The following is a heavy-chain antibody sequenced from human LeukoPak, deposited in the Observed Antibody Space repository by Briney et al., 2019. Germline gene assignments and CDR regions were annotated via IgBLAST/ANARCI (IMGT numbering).Heavy chain of an antibody. CDR3: ARGPGTSSSYAFDI. Sequence: SETLSLTCTVSGGSISSYYWSWIRQPAGKGLEWIGRVYATGSTNYNPSLKSRVTMSVDTSKNQFSLKLSSVTAADTAVYYCARGPGTSSSYAFDIWGQGTMVTVSS. J-gene: IGHJ3*02. CDR1: GGSISSYY. D-gene: IGHD2-8*01. V-gene: IGHV4-4*07. CDR2: VYATGST.